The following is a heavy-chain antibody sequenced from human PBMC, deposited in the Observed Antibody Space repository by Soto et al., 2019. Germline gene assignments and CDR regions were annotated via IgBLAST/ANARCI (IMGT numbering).Heavy chain of an antibody. Sequence: QVQLQESGPGLVKPSGTLSLTCAVSGGSFTSNNWWTWVRQPPGQGLEWIGEIYRTGSTNYNPSLKSRVTISLDKSENQFPRKVTSLTAADTAVYYCASRDPGTSVDYWGQGTLVTVSS. D-gene: IGHD1-7*01. CDR1: GGSFTSNNW. CDR2: IYRTGST. J-gene: IGHJ4*02. V-gene: IGHV4-4*02. CDR3: ASRDPGTSVDY.